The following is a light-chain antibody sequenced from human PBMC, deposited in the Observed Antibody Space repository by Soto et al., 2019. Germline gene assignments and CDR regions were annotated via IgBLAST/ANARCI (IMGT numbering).Light chain of an antibody. CDR1: QVIRND. Sequence: SQRTQSPASLSASVGDRSTITSRASQVIRNDLAWYQQKRGKAPERLIYAAFSLQTGVPSRFSASGSGTEFPLTISSLQPEDFATYYCLQPNVLPFTFGPGTKLDLK. V-gene: IGKV1-17*01. CDR2: AAF. J-gene: IGKJ3*01. CDR3: LQPNVLPFT.